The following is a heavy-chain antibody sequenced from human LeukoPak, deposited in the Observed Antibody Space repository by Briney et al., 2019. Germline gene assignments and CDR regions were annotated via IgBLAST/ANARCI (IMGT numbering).Heavy chain of an antibody. V-gene: IGHV4-34*01. D-gene: IGHD3-22*01. CDR2: INHSGST. CDR1: AGSFSGYY. CDR3: ASPYDSSGYSFDY. J-gene: IGHJ4*02. Sequence: SETLSLTCAVYAGSFSGYYWSWIRQPPGKGLEWIGEINHSGSTNYNPSLKSRVTISVDTSKNQFSLKLSSVTAADTAVYYCASPYDSSGYSFDYWGQGTLVTVSS.